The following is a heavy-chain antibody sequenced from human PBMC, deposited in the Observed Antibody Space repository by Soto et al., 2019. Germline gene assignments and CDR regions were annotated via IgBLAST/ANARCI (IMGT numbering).Heavy chain of an antibody. V-gene: IGHV5-10-1*01. CDR2: IDPSDSYT. D-gene: IGHD2-8*01. CDR1: GYSFTSYW. Sequence: GESLKISCKGSGYSFTSYWISWVRQMPGKGLEWMGRIDPSDSYTNYSPSFQGHVTISADKSISTAYLQWSSLKASDTAMCYCAAPSIHTKRAAFDIWGQGTMVTVSS. J-gene: IGHJ3*02. CDR3: AAPSIHTKRAAFDI.